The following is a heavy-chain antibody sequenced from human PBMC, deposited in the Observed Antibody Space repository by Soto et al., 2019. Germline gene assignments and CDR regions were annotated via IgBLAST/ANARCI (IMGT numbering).Heavy chain of an antibody. J-gene: IGHJ4*02. V-gene: IGHV3-30*04. CDR1: GFTFSSYT. Sequence: QVQLVESGGGVVQPGRSLRLSCAASGFTFSSYTMNWVRLAPGRGLEWVAVISNDGRNDYYSDSVEGRFTISRDNFKNTLYLQMNRLRPEDTALYYCATNVAVVTPADNLFDSWGQGALVTVSS. CDR2: ISNDGRND. D-gene: IGHD2-15*01. CDR3: ATNVAVVTPADNLFDS.